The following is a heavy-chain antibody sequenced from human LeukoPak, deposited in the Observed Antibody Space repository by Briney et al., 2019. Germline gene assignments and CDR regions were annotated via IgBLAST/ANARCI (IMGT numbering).Heavy chain of an antibody. J-gene: IGHJ4*02. Sequence: QPGGSLRLSCTASGFTFSNFWMGWVRQAPGKGLEWAANIKQDETEKFYLGSVKGRFTISRDNAKNSLYLQMNSLRDEDTAVYYCARDPASGGFDSWGQGILVTVSS. CDR3: ARDPASGGFDS. V-gene: IGHV3-7*01. CDR2: IKQDETEK. CDR1: GFTFSNFW. D-gene: IGHD2-15*01.